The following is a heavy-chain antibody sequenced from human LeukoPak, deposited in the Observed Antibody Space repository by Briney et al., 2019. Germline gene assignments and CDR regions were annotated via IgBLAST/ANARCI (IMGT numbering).Heavy chain of an antibody. D-gene: IGHD1-1*01. CDR1: GGSFSGYY. J-gene: IGHJ4*02. Sequence: SETLSLTCAVYGGSFSGYYWSWIRQPPGKGLEWIGEINHSGSTNYNPSLKSRVTMSVDTSKNQFSLKLSSVTAADTAVYYCAREERYFDYWGQGTLVTVSS. V-gene: IGHV4-34*01. CDR3: AREERYFDY. CDR2: INHSGST.